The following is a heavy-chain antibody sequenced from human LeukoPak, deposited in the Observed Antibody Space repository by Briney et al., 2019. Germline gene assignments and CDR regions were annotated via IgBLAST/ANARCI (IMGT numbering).Heavy chain of an antibody. D-gene: IGHD6-13*01. CDR3: ARVAASRDY. J-gene: IGHJ4*02. CDR2: ISYDGSNK. Sequence: GGSLRLSCAASGFTFSSYAMHWVRQAPGKGLEWVAVISYDGSNKYYADSVKGRFTISRDNSKNTLYLQVNSLRAEDTAVYYCARVAASRDYWGQGTLVTVSS. V-gene: IGHV3-30-3*01. CDR1: GFTFSSYA.